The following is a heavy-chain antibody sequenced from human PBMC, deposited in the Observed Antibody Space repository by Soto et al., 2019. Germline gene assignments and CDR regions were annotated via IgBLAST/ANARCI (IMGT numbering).Heavy chain of an antibody. V-gene: IGHV3-23*01. D-gene: IGHD3-22*01. Sequence: PGGSLRLSCAASGFTFSSYAMSWVRQAPGKGLEWVSAISGSGGSTYYADSVKGRFTISRDNSKNTLYLQMNSLRAEDTAVYYCAKADSSGYYPPSAFDIWGQGAMVTVSS. CDR3: AKADSSGYYPPSAFDI. CDR1: GFTFSSYA. J-gene: IGHJ3*02. CDR2: ISGSGGST.